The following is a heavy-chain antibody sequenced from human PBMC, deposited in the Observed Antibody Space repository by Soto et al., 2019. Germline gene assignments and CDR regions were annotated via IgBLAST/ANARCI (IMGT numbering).Heavy chain of an antibody. V-gene: IGHV4-59*01. J-gene: IGHJ5*02. Sequence: PSATLSLTCTVSGGSISSYYWSWIRQPPGKGLEWIGYIYYSGSTNYNPSLKSRVTISVDTSKNQFSLKLSSVTAADTAVYYCARHYDSSGYYWFDPWGQGTLVTVSS. D-gene: IGHD3-22*01. CDR2: IYYSGST. CDR1: GGSISSYY. CDR3: ARHYDSSGYYWFDP.